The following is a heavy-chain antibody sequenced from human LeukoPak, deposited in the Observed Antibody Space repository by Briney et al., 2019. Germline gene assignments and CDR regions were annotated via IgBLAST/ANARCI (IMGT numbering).Heavy chain of an antibody. V-gene: IGHV1-69*13. CDR1: GGTFSSYA. CDR3: ARDRDNTGLDDAFDI. Sequence: GASVKVSCKASGGTFSSYAISWVRQAPGQGLEWMGGIIPIFGTANYAQKFQGRVTITADESTSTAYMELSSLRSEDTAVYYCARDRDNTGLDDAFDIWGQGTMVTVPS. D-gene: IGHD1-1*01. CDR2: IIPIFGTA. J-gene: IGHJ3*02.